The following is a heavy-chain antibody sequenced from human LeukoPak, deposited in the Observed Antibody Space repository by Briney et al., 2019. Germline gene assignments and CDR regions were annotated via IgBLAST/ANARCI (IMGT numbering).Heavy chain of an antibody. D-gene: IGHD7-27*01. CDR2: IVVGSGNT. CDR3: AAEGPNWGSPCDY. J-gene: IGHJ4*02. CDR1: GFTFTSSA. V-gene: IGHV1-58*02. Sequence: SVKVSCKASGFTFTSSAMQWVRQARGQRLEWIGWIVVGSGNTNYAQKFQERVTITRDMSTSTAYMELSSLRSEDTAGYYCAAEGPNWGSPCDYWGQGTLVTVSS.